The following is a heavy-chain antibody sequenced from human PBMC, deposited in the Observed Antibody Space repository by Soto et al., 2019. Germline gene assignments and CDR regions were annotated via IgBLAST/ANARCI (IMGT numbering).Heavy chain of an antibody. Sequence: PSETLSLTCTVSGGSISSSSYYWGWIRQPPGKGLEWIGSIYYSGSTYYNPSLKSRVTISVDTSKNQFSLKLSSVTAADTAVYYWARSRRDGSNSVYWGQGTLVTVSS. V-gene: IGHV4-39*01. CDR1: GGSISSSSYY. CDR3: ARSRRDGSNSVY. D-gene: IGHD2-2*03. CDR2: IYYSGST. J-gene: IGHJ4*02.